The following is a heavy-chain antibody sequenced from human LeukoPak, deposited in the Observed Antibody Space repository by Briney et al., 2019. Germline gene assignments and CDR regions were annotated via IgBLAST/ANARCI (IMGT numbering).Heavy chain of an antibody. J-gene: IGHJ4*02. CDR3: ARAPGMATTGNFDY. D-gene: IGHD5-24*01. Sequence: GGSLRLSCAASGFTFSSYSMNWVRQAPGKGLEWVSSISSSSSYIYYADSVKGRFTISRDNAKNTLYLQMNSLRAEDTAVYYCARAPGMATTGNFDYWGQGTLVTVSS. V-gene: IGHV3-21*01. CDR2: ISSSSSYI. CDR1: GFTFSSYS.